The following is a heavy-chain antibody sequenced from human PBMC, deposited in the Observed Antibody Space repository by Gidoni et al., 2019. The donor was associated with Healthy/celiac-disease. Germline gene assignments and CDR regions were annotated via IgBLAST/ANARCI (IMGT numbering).Heavy chain of an antibody. Sequence: QVQLQESGPGLVKPSQTLSLTCTVSGGFISSGSYYWSWIRQPAGKGLEWIGRIYTSGSTNYNPSLKSRVTISVDTSKNQFSLKLSSVTAADTAVYYCASSARRGAYYYYGMDVWGQGTTVTVSS. CDR1: GGFISSGSYY. CDR3: ASSARRGAYYYYGMDV. D-gene: IGHD6-25*01. V-gene: IGHV4-61*02. CDR2: IYTSGST. J-gene: IGHJ6*02.